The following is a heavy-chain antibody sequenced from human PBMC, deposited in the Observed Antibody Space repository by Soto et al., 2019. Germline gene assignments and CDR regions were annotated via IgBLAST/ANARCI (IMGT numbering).Heavy chain of an antibody. Sequence: GGFCWRWIIQTQGKGLEWIGYIYYSGSTYYNPSLKSRVTISVDTSKNQFSLKLSSVTAADTASYFCGAATIDFITGYAAWGHGTLVTDS. CDR1: GGFC. V-gene: IGHV4-30-4*07. CDR2: IYYSGST. J-gene: IGHJ1*01. D-gene: IGHD1-1*01. CDR3: GAATIDFITGYAA.